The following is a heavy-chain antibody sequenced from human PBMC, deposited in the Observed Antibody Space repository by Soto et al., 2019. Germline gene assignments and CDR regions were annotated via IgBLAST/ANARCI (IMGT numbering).Heavy chain of an antibody. Sequence: EVQLVESWGGLVQPGGSLRLSCAASGFTVSSNYMSWVRQAPGKGLEWVSVIYSGGSTYYADSVKGRFTISRDNSKNTLYLQMNSLRAEDTAVYYCARASRNYYDSSGYLYYFDYWGQGTLVTVSS. J-gene: IGHJ4*02. CDR1: GFTVSSNY. CDR2: IYSGGST. CDR3: ARASRNYYDSSGYLYYFDY. V-gene: IGHV3-66*01. D-gene: IGHD3-22*01.